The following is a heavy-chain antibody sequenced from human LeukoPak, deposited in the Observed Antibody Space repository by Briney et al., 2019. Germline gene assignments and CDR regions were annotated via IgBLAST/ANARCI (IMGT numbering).Heavy chain of an antibody. J-gene: IGHJ6*02. D-gene: IGHD1-26*01. CDR3: ARGRSNYYGMDV. V-gene: IGHV4-59*01. CDR2: IYYNGNT. Sequence: PSETLSLTCSVSDVSINSYYWNWIRRPPGKGLEWIGYIYYNGNTNYSPSLKSRVTMSVDTSKNLFSLKVSSVTAADTAVYYCARGRSNYYGMDVWGQGTTVTVSS. CDR1: DVSINSYY.